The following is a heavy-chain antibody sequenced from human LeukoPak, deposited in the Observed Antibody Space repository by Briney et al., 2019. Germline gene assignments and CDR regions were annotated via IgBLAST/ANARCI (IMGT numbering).Heavy chain of an antibody. CDR2: IYYSGST. V-gene: IGHV4-59*13. CDR1: GGSISSYY. CDR3: ARDGSSGYWSRWAFDI. J-gene: IGHJ3*02. D-gene: IGHD3-22*01. Sequence: SETLSLPCTVSGGSISSYYWSWFGQPPGRGREGFGYIYYSGSTNSTPSLKSRVTISVDTSKNQFSLKLSSVTAADTAVYYCARDGSSGYWSRWAFDIWGQGTMVTVSS.